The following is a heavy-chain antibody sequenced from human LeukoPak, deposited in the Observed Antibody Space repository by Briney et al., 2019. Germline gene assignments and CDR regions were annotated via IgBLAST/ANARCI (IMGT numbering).Heavy chain of an antibody. V-gene: IGHV3-48*04. Sequence: GGSLRLSCAASGFTFSSYNMNWVRQAPGKGLEWVSYISSSGSTIYYADSLKGRFTISRDNAKNSLYLQMNSLRAEDTAVYYCARDYGGSPPFDYWGQGTLVTVSS. CDR3: ARDYGGSPPFDY. J-gene: IGHJ4*02. CDR1: GFTFSSYN. CDR2: ISSSGSTI. D-gene: IGHD4-23*01.